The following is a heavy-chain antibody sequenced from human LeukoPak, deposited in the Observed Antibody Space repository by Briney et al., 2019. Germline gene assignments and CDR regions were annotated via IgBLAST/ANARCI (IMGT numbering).Heavy chain of an antibody. J-gene: IGHJ4*02. D-gene: IGHD3-3*01. CDR1: GGSISSGSHH. Sequence: SETLSLTCTVSGGSISSGSHHWGWFRQSPGKGLEWIGSIYDSRTIYYNPSLNSRVTISAVTSKNQFSLQLNSVTAADTAVYYCQSRYLEWLLEYWGQGTLVTVSS. CDR3: QSRYLEWLLEY. V-gene: IGHV4-39*01. CDR2: IYDSRTI.